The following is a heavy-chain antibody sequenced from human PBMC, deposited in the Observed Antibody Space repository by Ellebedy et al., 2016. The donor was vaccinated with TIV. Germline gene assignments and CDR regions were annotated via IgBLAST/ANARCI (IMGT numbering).Heavy chain of an antibody. CDR1: GFSFSVYS. CDR3: AGAAYGDYADY. CDR2: IFSDGTTT. D-gene: IGHD4-17*01. V-gene: IGHV3-74*01. Sequence: GGSLRLSXAASGFSFSVYSLHWVRQVPGKGLVWVSRIFSDGTTTSYADFVKGRFTISRDNSQNTLFLQMNSLRVEDPAVYYSAGAAYGDYADYWGQGTLVTVSS. J-gene: IGHJ4*02.